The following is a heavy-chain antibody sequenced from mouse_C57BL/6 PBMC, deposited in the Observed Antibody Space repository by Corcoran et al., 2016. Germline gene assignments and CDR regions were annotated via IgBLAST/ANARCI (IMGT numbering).Heavy chain of an antibody. J-gene: IGHJ4*01. D-gene: IGHD1-1*01. CDR1: GYTFTDYY. CDR3: ARWDYYGSRSYAMDY. CDR2: INPNNGGT. V-gene: IGHV1-26*01. Sequence: EVQLQQSGPELVKPGASVKISCKASGYTFTDYYMNWVKQSHGKSLEWIGDINPNNGGTSYNQKFKGKATLTVDKSSSTAYMELRSLTSEDSAVYYCARWDYYGSRSYAMDYWGQGTSVTVSS.